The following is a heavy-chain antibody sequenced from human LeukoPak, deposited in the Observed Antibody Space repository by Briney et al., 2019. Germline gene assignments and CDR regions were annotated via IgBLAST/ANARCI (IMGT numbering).Heavy chain of an antibody. CDR3: ARCRLTGGVTDFFDF. CDR1: GFTFSSHF. CDR2: ISPSGDST. D-gene: IGHD2-2*01. J-gene: IGHJ4*02. Sequence: GGSVRLSCAASGFTFSSHFMSRGRQPPGEGLEWVAAISPSGDSTTYRDSVKGQFTISRDNSRNRLYLQMNTLTVEDTAIYYSARCRLTGGVTDFFDFWGQGALVTVSS. V-gene: IGHV3-23*01.